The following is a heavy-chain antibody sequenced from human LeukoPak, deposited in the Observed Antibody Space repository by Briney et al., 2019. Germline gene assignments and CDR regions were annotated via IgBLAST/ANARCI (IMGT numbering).Heavy chain of an antibody. Sequence: PSETLSLTCAVYGYSISSGYYWGWIRQPPGKGLEWIGSIYHSGSTYYNPSLKSRVTISVDTSKNQFSLKLSSVTAADTAVYYCARQWSNYYYYYMDVWGKGTTVTVSS. V-gene: IGHV4-38-2*01. CDR1: GYSISSGYY. CDR3: ARQWSNYYYYYMDV. J-gene: IGHJ6*03. CDR2: IYHSGST. D-gene: IGHD2-8*01.